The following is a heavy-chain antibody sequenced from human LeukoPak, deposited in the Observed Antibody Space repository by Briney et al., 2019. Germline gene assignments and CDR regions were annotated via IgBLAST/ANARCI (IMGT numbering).Heavy chain of an antibody. CDR1: GYTFTGYG. CDR2: ISAYNGNT. Sequence: ASVKVSCKASGYTFTGYGISWVRQAPGQGLEWMGWISAYNGNTNYAQKLQGRVTMTTDTSTSTAYMELRSLRSDDTAVYYCARGMLWFGEPYFDYWGQGTLVTVSS. D-gene: IGHD3-10*01. V-gene: IGHV1-18*01. CDR3: ARGMLWFGEPYFDY. J-gene: IGHJ4*02.